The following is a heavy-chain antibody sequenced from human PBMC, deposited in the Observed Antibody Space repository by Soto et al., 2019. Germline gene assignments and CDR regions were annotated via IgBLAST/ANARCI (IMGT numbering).Heavy chain of an antibody. CDR3: ARDGVGHTTFFGYFDY. V-gene: IGHV3-33*01. CDR2: IRYDGSNI. CDR1: GFTFSGLG. D-gene: IGHD1-26*01. J-gene: IGHJ4*02. Sequence: QVQLVESGGGVVQPGRSLRLSCEAPGFTFSGLGMHWVGQAPGKGLEWGAVIRYDGSNIYYADAVKGRFTISRDNSKDTLYLQMNSLRADDTAVYYCARDGVGHTTFFGYFDYWGQGTLVTVSS.